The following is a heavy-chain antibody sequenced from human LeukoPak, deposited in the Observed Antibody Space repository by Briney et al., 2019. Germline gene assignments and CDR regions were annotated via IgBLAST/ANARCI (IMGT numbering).Heavy chain of an antibody. D-gene: IGHD3-3*01. V-gene: IGHV4-38-2*02. J-gene: IGHJ4*02. CDR2: IYHSGST. CDR1: GYSISSGYY. CDR3: ARGPSDYDSPFDC. Sequence: PSETLSLTCTVSGYSISSGYYWGWIRQPPGKGLEWIGSIYHSGSTYYNPSLKSRVTISVDTSKNQFSLKLSSVTAADTAVYYCARGPSDYDSPFDCWGQGTLVTVSS.